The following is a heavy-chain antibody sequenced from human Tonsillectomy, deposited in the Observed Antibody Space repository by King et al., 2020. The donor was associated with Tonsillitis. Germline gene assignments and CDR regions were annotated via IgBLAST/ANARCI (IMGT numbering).Heavy chain of an antibody. Sequence: LQLQESGPGLVKPSETLSLTCTVSGGSISSSNYYWGWIRHPPGKGLGWIGSIFYSGSTYYNPSLMSRATLSVDTSKNQFSLKLSSVTAADTAVYFCATRGGDYAAYYFDYWGQGPLVTVSS. V-gene: IGHV4-39*01. CDR3: ATRGGDYAAYYFDY. D-gene: IGHD4-17*01. CDR1: GGSISSSNYY. CDR2: IFYSGST. J-gene: IGHJ4*02.